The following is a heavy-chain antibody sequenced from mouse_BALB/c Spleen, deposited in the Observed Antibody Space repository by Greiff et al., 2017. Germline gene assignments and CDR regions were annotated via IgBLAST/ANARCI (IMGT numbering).Heavy chain of an antibody. CDR3: ARWYYGYENLYYFDY. CDR2: IYPGDGDT. CDR1: GYAFSSYW. J-gene: IGHJ2*01. Sequence: VKLMESGAELVRPGSSVKISCKASGYAFSSYWMNWVKQRPGQGLEWIGQIYPGDGDTNYNGKFKGKATLTADKSSSTAYMQLSSLTSEDSAVYFCARWYYGYENLYYFDYWGQGTTLTVSS. V-gene: IGHV1-80*01. D-gene: IGHD1-2*01.